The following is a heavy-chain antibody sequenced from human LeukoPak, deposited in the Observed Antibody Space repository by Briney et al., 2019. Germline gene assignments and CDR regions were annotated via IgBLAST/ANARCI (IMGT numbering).Heavy chain of an antibody. J-gene: IGHJ4*02. Sequence: GASVKASCKASGYTFTKYCITWVRQAPGQGPEWVGWISAYNGHTESAQKFQGRVTMTTDTSTNTAYMELRSLRSDDTAVYYCARTGTDYGDYGLLDYWGQGSLVTVSS. CDR1: GYTFTKYC. V-gene: IGHV1-18*01. CDR2: ISAYNGHT. D-gene: IGHD4-17*01. CDR3: ARTGTDYGDYGLLDY.